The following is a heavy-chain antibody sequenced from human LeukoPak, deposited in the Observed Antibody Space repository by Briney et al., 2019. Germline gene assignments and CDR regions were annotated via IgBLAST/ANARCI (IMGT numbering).Heavy chain of an antibody. D-gene: IGHD5-12*01. Sequence: SETLSLTRTVSGYSISSDYYWGWIRQPPGKGLQWIGNIYHSGTTYYNPSLKSRVTISLDTSKNQFSLKLSSVTAADTAVYYCARGPSGYHNTGGQGTLVTVSS. CDR2: IYHSGTT. V-gene: IGHV4-38-2*02. J-gene: IGHJ4*02. CDR1: GYSISSDYY. CDR3: ARGPSGYHNT.